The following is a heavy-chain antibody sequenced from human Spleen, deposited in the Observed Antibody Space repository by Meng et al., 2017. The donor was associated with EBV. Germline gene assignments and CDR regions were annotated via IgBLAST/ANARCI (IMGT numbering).Heavy chain of an antibody. CDR2: INLGGNT. J-gene: IGHJ4*03. Sequence: GVARSIASESLPLTCAVYGGAFSGSDWDWNRKPPGKGLEWIGEINLGGNTNDNPSLKSRVSISVDTSKNHFSLRVNSLTAADTAVYYCATWNNNGWYYGYWGQGTLVTVSS. D-gene: IGHD6-19*01. V-gene: IGHV4-34*01. CDR1: GGAFSGSD. CDR3: ATWNNNGWYYGY.